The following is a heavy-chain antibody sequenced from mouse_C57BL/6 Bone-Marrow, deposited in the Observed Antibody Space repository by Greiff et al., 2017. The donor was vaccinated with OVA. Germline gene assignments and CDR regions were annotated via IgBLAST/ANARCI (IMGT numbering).Heavy chain of an antibody. D-gene: IGHD2-1*01. V-gene: IGHV1-59*01. CDR2: IDPSDSYH. Sequence: QVQLQQPGAELVRPGTSVKLSCKASGYTFTSYWMHWVKQRPGQGLEWIGVIDPSDSYHNYNQKFKGKATLTVDTSSSTAYMQLSSLTSEDSAVYYCARDGKGDYWGQGTTLTVSS. CDR1: GYTFTSYW. CDR3: ARDGKGDY. J-gene: IGHJ2*01.